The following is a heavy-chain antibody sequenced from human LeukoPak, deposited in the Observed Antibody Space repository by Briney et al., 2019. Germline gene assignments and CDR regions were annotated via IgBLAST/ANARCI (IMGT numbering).Heavy chain of an antibody. D-gene: IGHD6-19*01. CDR2: IYYSGST. V-gene: IGHV4-59*12. J-gene: IGHJ4*02. CDR3: AREGLSVAGRGNDY. CDR1: GGSISSYY. Sequence: SETLSLTCTVSGGSISSYYWSWIRQPPGKGLEWIGYIYYSGSTNYNPSLKSRVTISVDTSKNQFSLKLSSVTAADTAVYYCAREGLSVAGRGNDYWGQGTLVTVSS.